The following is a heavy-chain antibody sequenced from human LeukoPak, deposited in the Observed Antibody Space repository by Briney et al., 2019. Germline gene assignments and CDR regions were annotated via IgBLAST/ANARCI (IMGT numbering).Heavy chain of an antibody. V-gene: IGHV4-34*01. J-gene: IGHJ4*02. CDR3: ANPGGD. D-gene: IGHD3-16*01. CDR2: IYYSGST. Sequence: RSSETLSLTCAVYGGSFSGYYWTWIRQPPGKGLEWIGSIYYSGSTYYNPSLKSRVTISVDTSKNQFSLKLSSVTAADTAVYYCANPGGDWGQGTLVTVSS. CDR1: GGSFSGYY.